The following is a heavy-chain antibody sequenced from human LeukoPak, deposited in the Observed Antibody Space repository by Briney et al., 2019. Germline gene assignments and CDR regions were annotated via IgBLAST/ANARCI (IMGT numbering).Heavy chain of an antibody. CDR1: GFTFRSYS. J-gene: IGHJ4*02. CDR3: ASTDGYFNY. V-gene: IGHV3-48*01. D-gene: IGHD3-22*01. Sequence: RPGGSLRLSCAASGFTFRSYSMNWVRQAPGKGLEWISYISSSSTTIYYADSVKGRFTISRDNAKNSLYLQMNSLGAENTAVYYCASTDGYFNYWGQGTLVTVSS. CDR2: ISSSSTTI.